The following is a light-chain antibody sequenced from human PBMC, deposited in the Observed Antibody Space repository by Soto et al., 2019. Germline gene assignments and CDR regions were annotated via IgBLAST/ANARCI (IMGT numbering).Light chain of an antibody. Sequence: QSVPTQPPAASGSPGQSVTISCTGTSSVDGDYDYVSWYQQRSGKAPELLIHDVSKRPSGVPDRFSGSKSGKTASLTVSGLQAGDEADYFCSSYAGRTLSVFGTGTKGTVL. CDR1: SSVDGDYDY. V-gene: IGLV2-8*01. J-gene: IGLJ1*01. CDR3: SSYAGRTLSV. CDR2: DVS.